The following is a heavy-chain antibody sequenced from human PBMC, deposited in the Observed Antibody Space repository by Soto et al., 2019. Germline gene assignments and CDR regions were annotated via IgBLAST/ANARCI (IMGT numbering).Heavy chain of an antibody. CDR1: GFTFGDYA. Sequence: GGSLRLSCTASGFTFGDYAMSWFRQAPGKGLEWVGFIRSKAYGGTTEYAASVKGRFTISRDDSKSIAYLQMNSLKTEDTAVYYCTRDSVRLSDKDYYYYMDVWGKGTTVTVSS. CDR3: TRDSVRLSDKDYYYYMDV. CDR2: IRSKAYGGTT. V-gene: IGHV3-49*03. J-gene: IGHJ6*03. D-gene: IGHD3-9*01.